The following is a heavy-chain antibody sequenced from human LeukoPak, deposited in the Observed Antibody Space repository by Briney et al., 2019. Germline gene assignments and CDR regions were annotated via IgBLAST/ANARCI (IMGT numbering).Heavy chain of an antibody. V-gene: IGHV3-21*01. CDR3: ARRGYYDSSGYDY. CDR2: ISGGGTYI. CDR1: GLTFSSYS. Sequence: PGGSLRLSCAASGLTFSSYSMNWVRQAPGKGLEWVSSISGGGTYIYYADSVKGRFTISRDNAKNSLYLQMNSLRAEDTAVYYCARRGYYDSSGYDYWGQGTLVTVSS. J-gene: IGHJ4*02. D-gene: IGHD3-22*01.